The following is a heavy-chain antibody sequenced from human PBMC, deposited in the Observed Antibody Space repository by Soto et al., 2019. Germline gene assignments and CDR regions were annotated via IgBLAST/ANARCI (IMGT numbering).Heavy chain of an antibody. D-gene: IGHD2-15*01. CDR1: GFTFSSCT. V-gene: IGHV3-21*06. CDR2: ISPSSGHI. CDR3: SGCSGGACHKNYGMDV. J-gene: IGHJ6*02. Sequence: EVHLVESGGGLVKPGGSLRLSCAVSGFTFSSCTMNWVRQAPGKGLEWVSSISPSSGHIYYADSVKGRFTISRDNAKNSLFLQMNSLGAEATAVYYCSGCSGGACHKNYGMDVGGQGTTVTVSS.